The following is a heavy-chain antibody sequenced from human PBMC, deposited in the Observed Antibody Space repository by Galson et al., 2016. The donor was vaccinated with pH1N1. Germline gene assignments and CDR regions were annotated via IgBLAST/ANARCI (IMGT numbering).Heavy chain of an antibody. J-gene: IGHJ5*02. CDR2: INPSSGGT. Sequence: SVKVSCTASGYIFTNHYIHWVRQAPGQELEWMGWINPSSGGTKSAQRFQGSVTMTRDTSISTPFLQLRGLTPDDTAGYYCARQDGNWFDPWGQGTLVTVSS. CDR3: ARQDGNWFDP. CDR1: GYIFTNHY. V-gene: IGHV1-2*02.